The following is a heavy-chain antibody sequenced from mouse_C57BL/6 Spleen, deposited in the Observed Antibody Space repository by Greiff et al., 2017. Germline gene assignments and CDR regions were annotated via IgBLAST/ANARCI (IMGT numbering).Heavy chain of an antibody. V-gene: IGHV1-64*01. CDR2: IHPNSGST. J-gene: IGHJ4*01. CDR3: ARAGLVSMDY. D-gene: IGHD1-1*02. CDR1: GYTFTSYW. Sequence: QVQLQQPGAELVKPGASVKLSCKASGYTFTSYWMHWVKQRPGQGLEWIGMIHPNSGSTNYNEKLKSKATLTVDKSTSTAYMQLSSLTSEDSAVYYCARAGLVSMDYWGQGTSVTVSS.